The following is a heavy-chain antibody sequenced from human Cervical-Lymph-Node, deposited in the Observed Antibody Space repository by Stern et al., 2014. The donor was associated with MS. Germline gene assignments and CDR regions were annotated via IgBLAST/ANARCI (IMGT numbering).Heavy chain of an antibody. CDR3: AHSRSIFGVVTYLFDP. CDR1: GFSLSTSGVG. CDR2: IYWDDDK. V-gene: IGHV2-5*02. J-gene: IGHJ5*02. D-gene: IGHD3-3*01. Sequence: QVTLKESGPTLVKPTQTLTLTCTFSGFSLSTSGVGVGWIRQPPGKALEWLALIYWDDDKRYSPSLKSRPTITKDTSKNQVVLTMTNMDPVDTATDYCAHSRSIFGVVTYLFDPWGQGTLVTVSS.